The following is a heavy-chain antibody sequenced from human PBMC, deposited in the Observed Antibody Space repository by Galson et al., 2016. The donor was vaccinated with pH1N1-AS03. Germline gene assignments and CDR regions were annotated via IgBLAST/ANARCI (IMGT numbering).Heavy chain of an antibody. V-gene: IGHV3-9*01. CDR1: GFIFDNYA. D-gene: IGHD2-15*01. CDR3: AKDSGRLTHYYHGMDV. J-gene: IGHJ6*02. Sequence: SLRLSCAASGFIFDNYAMHWVRQAPGKGLEWVSGISWKSGYIAYADSVKGRFTISRDNAKNALHLQMNSLRPEDTGLYYCAKDSGRLTHYYHGMDVWGQGTTVTVSS. CDR2: ISWKSGYI.